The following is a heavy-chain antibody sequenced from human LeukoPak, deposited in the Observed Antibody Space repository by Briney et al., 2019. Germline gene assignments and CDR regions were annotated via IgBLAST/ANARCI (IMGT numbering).Heavy chain of an antibody. Sequence: GGSLRLSCAASGFTFSGYAMSWVRQAPGKGLEWVSGITGGGTRTYYADSVKGRFTLSRDNSKNTLSLQMNSLRVEDTAVYYCAKVQGFVVVVASTPLDYWGQGTLVIVSS. CDR3: AKVQGFVVVVASTPLDY. CDR1: GFTFSGYA. V-gene: IGHV3-23*01. D-gene: IGHD2-15*01. J-gene: IGHJ4*02. CDR2: ITGGGTRT.